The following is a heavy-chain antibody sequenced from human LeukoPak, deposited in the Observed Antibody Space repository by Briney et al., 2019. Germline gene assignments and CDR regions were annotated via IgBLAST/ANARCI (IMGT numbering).Heavy chain of an antibody. J-gene: IGHJ2*01. CDR1: GVSLSIYY. CDR2: IYYSGST. D-gene: IGHD4-17*01. Sequence: SETLSLTCTVSGVSLSIYYWSWVRQPPGKGLEWIGYIYYSGSTYYNPSLKSRVTISVDTSKNQFSLKLSSVTAADTAVYYCARTTVTTHFDYWGRGTLVTVSS. V-gene: IGHV4-59*08. CDR3: ARTTVTTHFDY.